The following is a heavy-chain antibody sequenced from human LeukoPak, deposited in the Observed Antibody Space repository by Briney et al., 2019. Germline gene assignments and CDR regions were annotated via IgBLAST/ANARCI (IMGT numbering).Heavy chain of an antibody. V-gene: IGHV4-61*08. D-gene: IGHD1-26*01. CDR1: GASVGSAGYY. J-gene: IGHJ4*02. Sequence: SETLSLTCTVSGASVGSAGYYWSWIRQPPGGGLEWIGYVYYIDNTNYNPSLKSRVTMSVNPSKNQFSLNLHSVTAADTAMYYCARTQSQSGCYRYYFAYWGQGTLVTVSS. CDR2: VYYIDNT. CDR3: ARTQSQSGCYRYYFAY.